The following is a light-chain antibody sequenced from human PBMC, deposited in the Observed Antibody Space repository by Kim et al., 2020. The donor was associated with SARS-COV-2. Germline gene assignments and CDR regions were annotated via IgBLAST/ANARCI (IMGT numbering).Light chain of an antibody. V-gene: IGKV3D-7*01. CDR3: QQDYNLPYT. CDR1: QSVSRSY. J-gene: IGKJ2*01. Sequence: PGERVTLSCRASQSVSRSYLTWYQQKPGQAPRLLIHGASTRATGIPARFSGSGSGTDFTLTISSLQPEDFAVYYCQQDYNLPYTFGQGTKLEI. CDR2: GAS.